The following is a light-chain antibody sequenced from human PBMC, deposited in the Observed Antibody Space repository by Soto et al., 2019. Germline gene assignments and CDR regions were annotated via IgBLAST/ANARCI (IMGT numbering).Light chain of an antibody. J-gene: IGKJ5*01. Sequence: EIVMTQTPGTLYGNNGERGTLSCRASQSVSSNLAWYQQKPGQAPRLLISDASTRATGIPARFSGSGSGTEFTLTVSILQSEDFAVYYCQQYSKRLITFVQGTRLDIK. CDR3: QQYSKRLIT. CDR2: DAS. V-gene: IGKV3-15*01. CDR1: QSVSSN.